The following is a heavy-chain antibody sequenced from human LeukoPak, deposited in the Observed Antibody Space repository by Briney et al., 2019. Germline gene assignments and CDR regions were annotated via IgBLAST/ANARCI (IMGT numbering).Heavy chain of an antibody. CDR3: AKGCGRLAAAGNQYFDY. CDR1: GFTFNYHS. J-gene: IGHJ4*02. Sequence: PGGSLRLSCAASGFTFNYHSMNWVRQAPGKGLEWISYISSVGNTIFYADSVKGRFTISRDNAQDSLYLQMNSLRAEDTAVYYCAKGCGRLAAAGNQYFDYWGQGTLVTVSP. CDR2: ISSVGNTI. D-gene: IGHD6-13*01. V-gene: IGHV3-48*01.